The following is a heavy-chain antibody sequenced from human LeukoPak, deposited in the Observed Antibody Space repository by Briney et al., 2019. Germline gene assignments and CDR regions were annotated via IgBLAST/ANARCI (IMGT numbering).Heavy chain of an antibody. V-gene: IGHV3-74*01. CDR1: GFTFSSYW. Sequence: PGGSLRLSCTASGFTFSSYWMHWVRQAPGKGQMWVSRISNDGSTTSYADSVKGRFTISRDNAKNTMYLQMNSLRAEDTAVYYCARDLDYLDYWGQGTLVTVSS. CDR3: ARDLDYLDY. CDR2: ISNDGSTT. J-gene: IGHJ4*02.